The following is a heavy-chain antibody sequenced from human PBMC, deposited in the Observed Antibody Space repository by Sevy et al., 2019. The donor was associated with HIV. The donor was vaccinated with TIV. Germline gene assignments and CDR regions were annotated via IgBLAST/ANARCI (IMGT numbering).Heavy chain of an antibody. CDR3: ARKYHDTSGYPRYSMDV. D-gene: IGHD3-22*01. V-gene: IGHV3-64*01. CDR1: GFTFSTYA. CDR2: SSGGGGNT. Sequence: GGSLRLSCAASGFTFSTYAMYWVRPAPGQGLEYVSASSGGGGNTYSGTSAKGRFTVSRDNAKNTLYLQMGSLRAEDMAVYFCARKYHDTSGYPRYSMDVWGQGTTVTVSS. J-gene: IGHJ6*02.